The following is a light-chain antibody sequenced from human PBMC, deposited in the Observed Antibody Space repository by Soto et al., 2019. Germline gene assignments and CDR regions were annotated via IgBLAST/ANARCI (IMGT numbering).Light chain of an antibody. J-gene: IGLJ1*01. CDR3: LSYTSSSTLV. Sequence: QSVLTQPPSASGSPGQSVTISCAGTSSDVGGYNYVSWYQQYPGKVPKLMIYEVSERPSGVPDRFSGSKSGNTAFLTVSGLQAEDEADYYCLSYTSSSTLVFGTGTKVTVL. CDR2: EVS. V-gene: IGLV2-8*01. CDR1: SSDVGGYNY.